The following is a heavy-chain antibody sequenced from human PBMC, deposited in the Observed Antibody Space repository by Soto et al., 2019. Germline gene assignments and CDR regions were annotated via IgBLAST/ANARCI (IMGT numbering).Heavy chain of an antibody. Sequence: PSETLSLTCNVSGGSISSGDYYWSWIRQPPGKGLEWIGYIYFSESTSYNPSLKSRVTISVDRSKNQFSLKLSSVTAADTAVYYCATAPGPYWGQGTLVTVSS. J-gene: IGHJ4*02. CDR2: IYFSEST. D-gene: IGHD1-1*01. CDR1: GGSISSGDYY. V-gene: IGHV4-30-4*01. CDR3: ATAPGPY.